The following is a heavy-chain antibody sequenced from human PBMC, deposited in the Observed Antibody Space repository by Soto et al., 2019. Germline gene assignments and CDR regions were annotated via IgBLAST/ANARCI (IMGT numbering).Heavy chain of an antibody. Sequence: ASVKVSCKASGYSFTDYHIHWVRQAPGQGLEWLGRINPKSGGTSTAQKFQGWVTMTTDTSISTAAMELTRLTSDDTAIYYCARGDSTDCSNGVCSFFYNNYMDVWDQGTTVTVSS. CDR2: INPKSGGT. V-gene: IGHV1-2*04. CDR3: ARGDSTDCSNGVCSFFYNNYMDV. J-gene: IGHJ6*03. D-gene: IGHD2-8*01. CDR1: GYSFTDYH.